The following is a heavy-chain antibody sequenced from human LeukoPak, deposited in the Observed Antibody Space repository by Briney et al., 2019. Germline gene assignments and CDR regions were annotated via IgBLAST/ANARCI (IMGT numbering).Heavy chain of an antibody. CDR2: MPGTADTP. Sequence: GGSLRLSCAASGFTVNNVASSWVRRARGKWPEWLSAMPGTADTPYYAESVKGRFTISRDYSKSMVYLQMNSLRVEDTAIYYCAKGAEIDHWGQGTLVTVSS. CDR3: AKGAEIDH. V-gene: IGHV3-23*01. J-gene: IGHJ4*02. CDR1: GFTVNNVA.